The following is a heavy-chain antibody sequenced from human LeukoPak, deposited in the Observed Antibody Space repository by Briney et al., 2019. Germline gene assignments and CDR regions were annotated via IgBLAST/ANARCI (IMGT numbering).Heavy chain of an antibody. CDR3: ATSPIVGAGHPNYYYYGMDV. V-gene: IGHV1-24*01. CDR2: FDPEYGET. D-gene: IGHD1-26*01. Sequence: GASVKVSCKVSGYTLTELSMHWVRQAPGKGLEWMGGFDPEYGETIYAQKFQGRVTMTEDTSTDTAYMELSSLRSEDTAVYYCATSPIVGAGHPNYYYYGMDVWGQGTTVTVSS. J-gene: IGHJ6*02. CDR1: GYTLTELS.